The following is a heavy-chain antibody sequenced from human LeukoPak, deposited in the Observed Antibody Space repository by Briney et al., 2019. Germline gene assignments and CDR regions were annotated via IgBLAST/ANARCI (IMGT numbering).Heavy chain of an antibody. CDR1: GGSISSSSYS. D-gene: IGHD3-22*01. CDR3: ARIPRYLFDSIGYLSTYFDY. V-gene: IGHV4-39*01. J-gene: IGHJ4*02. Sequence: KPSETLSFTCTVSGGSISSSSYSWGWIRQPPGKGLEWIGSIFYSGNTYYNPSLESRVSISVDTSKNQFSLKLTSVTAGDTALFYCARIPRYLFDSIGYLSTYFDYWGQGGLVNVS. CDR2: IFYSGNT.